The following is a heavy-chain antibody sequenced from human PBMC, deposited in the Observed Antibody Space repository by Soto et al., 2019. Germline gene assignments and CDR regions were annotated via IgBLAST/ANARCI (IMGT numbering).Heavy chain of an antibody. CDR3: VRFGAAATADDN. CDR1: GVAISENH. D-gene: IGHD3-3*01. J-gene: IGHJ4*02. V-gene: IGHV4-59*01. Sequence: SETLSLTCDVSGVAISENHWSWIRQAPRKGLEWVGYVHFHGSTTYNPSLAPRLNISFDMSKSQLYLQLTSLPAADTAVYYCVRFGAAATADDNWGRGDLLTV. CDR2: VHFHGST.